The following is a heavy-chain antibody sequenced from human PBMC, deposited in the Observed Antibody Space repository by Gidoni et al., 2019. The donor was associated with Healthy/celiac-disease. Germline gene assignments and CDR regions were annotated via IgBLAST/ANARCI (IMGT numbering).Heavy chain of an antibody. CDR3: ARGVYIGYNWFAP. Sequence: QVQLQESGPGLVKPSETLSLTCTVYGGSISSYYWSWIRQPPGKGLEWIGYIYYSGSTNYNPSLPSRVTISVDTSKNQFSLKLSSVPAADTAVYYCARGVYIGYNWFAPWGQGTLVTVSS. J-gene: IGHJ5*02. CDR2: IYYSGST. CDR1: GGSISSYY. V-gene: IGHV4-59*01. D-gene: IGHD6-13*01.